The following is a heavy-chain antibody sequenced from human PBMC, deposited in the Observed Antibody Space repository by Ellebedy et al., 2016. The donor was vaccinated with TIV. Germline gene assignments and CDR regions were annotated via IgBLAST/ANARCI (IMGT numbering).Heavy chain of an antibody. D-gene: IGHD6-19*01. CDR2: ISGSGGST. Sequence: GESLKISCAASGFTFSNAWMNWVRQAPGKGLEWVSAISGSGGSTYYADSVKGRFTISRDNSKNTLYLQMNSLRAEDTAVYYCAKKAGPFDYWGQGTLVTVSS. V-gene: IGHV3-23*01. CDR1: GFTFSNAW. CDR3: AKKAGPFDY. J-gene: IGHJ4*02.